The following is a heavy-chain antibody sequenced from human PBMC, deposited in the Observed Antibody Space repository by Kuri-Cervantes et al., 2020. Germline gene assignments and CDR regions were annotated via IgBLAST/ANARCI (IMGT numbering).Heavy chain of an antibody. J-gene: IGHJ5*02. CDR3: ARVRGAARLEVFDP. CDR2: ISWNSGSI. CDR1: GFTFDDYA. D-gene: IGHD6-6*01. Sequence: GGSLRLSCAASGFTFDDYAMHWVRQAPGKGLEWVSGISWNSGSIGYADSVKGRFTISRDNSKNTLYLQMNSLRAEDTAVYYCARVRGAARLEVFDPWGQGTLVTVSS. V-gene: IGHV3-9*01.